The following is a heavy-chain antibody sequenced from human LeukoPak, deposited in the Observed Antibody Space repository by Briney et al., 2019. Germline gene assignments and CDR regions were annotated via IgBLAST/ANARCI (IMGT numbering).Heavy chain of an antibody. CDR2: ISSSSSYI. Sequence: GGSLRLSCAASGFTFSSYSMNWVRQAPGKGLEWVSSISSSSSYIYYADSVKGRFTISRDNAKNSLYLQMNSLRAEDTAVYYCARGQESVRFLEWLLPNWFDRWGQGTLVTVSS. V-gene: IGHV3-21*01. D-gene: IGHD3-3*01. CDR1: GFTFSSYS. J-gene: IGHJ5*02. CDR3: ARGQESVRFLEWLLPNWFDR.